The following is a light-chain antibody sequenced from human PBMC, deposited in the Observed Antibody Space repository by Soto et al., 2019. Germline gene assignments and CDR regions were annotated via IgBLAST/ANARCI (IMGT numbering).Light chain of an antibody. CDR2: DAS. CDR1: QDISKY. Sequence: DIQMTQSPSSLSASVGDRVTITCQASQDISKYLNWYQQKPGKAPKLLMYDASTLETGVPSRFSGSASGTDFTFTISSLQPEDIATYYCQQYGNLPLTFGQGTKLDIK. CDR3: QQYGNLPLT. J-gene: IGKJ2*01. V-gene: IGKV1-33*01.